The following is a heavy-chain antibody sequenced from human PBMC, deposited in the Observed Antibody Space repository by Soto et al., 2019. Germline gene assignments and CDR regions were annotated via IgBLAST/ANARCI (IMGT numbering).Heavy chain of an antibody. Sequence: PSETLSLTCTVPGGPVSGGSYYWSWIRQPPGKGLEWIGYIDYRGSTNYNPSLKSRVTISIDTSKNQFSLKLSSVTAADTAVYYCARDQGAAAGDDAFDIWGQGTMVT. CDR1: GGPVSGGSYY. V-gene: IGHV4-61*01. CDR3: ARDQGAAAGDDAFDI. D-gene: IGHD6-13*01. J-gene: IGHJ3*02. CDR2: IDYRGST.